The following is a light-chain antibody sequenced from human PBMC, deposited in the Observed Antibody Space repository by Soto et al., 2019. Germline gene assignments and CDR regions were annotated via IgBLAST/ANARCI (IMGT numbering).Light chain of an antibody. CDR1: QSIGNS. J-gene: IGKJ4*01. Sequence: TVLTQSSATLSLSPGERATLSCKASQSIGNSLGWFQQKPGQAPRLLIDDAFNRATGIPARFTGSGSGSXXXXXXSSLEPEDFGVYYCRQRYNWPLTFGGGTKVDIK. CDR2: DAF. CDR3: RQRYNWPLT. V-gene: IGKV3-11*01.